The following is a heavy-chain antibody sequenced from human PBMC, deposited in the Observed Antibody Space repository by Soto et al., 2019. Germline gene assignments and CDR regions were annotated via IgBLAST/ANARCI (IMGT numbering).Heavy chain of an antibody. V-gene: IGHV3-23*01. CDR1: GFTFSTYA. CDR2: IGGSDGST. CDR3: AKEGSTSYAFFDS. Sequence: GGSTRLSCGAAGFTFSTYAMSLVRQAPGKGLEWVSAIGGSDGSTHYADSVEGRLTISRDNSKNTLYLQINSLRAEDTAVYYSAKEGSTSYAFFDSWGQGTLVTVSS. J-gene: IGHJ4*02. D-gene: IGHD6-6*01.